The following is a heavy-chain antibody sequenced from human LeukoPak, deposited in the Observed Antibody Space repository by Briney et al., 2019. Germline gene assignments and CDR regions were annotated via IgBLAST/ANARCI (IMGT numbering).Heavy chain of an antibody. CDR3: AKLLIMGIFASYFDY. CDR2: ISGSGGST. D-gene: IGHD2-15*01. Sequence: GGSLRLSCAASGFTFSSYAMSWVRQAPGKGLEWVSAISGSGGSTYYADSVKGRFTISRDNSKNTLYLQLNSLRAEDTAVYYCAKLLIMGIFASYFDYWGQGTLVTVSS. J-gene: IGHJ4*02. V-gene: IGHV3-23*01. CDR1: GFTFSSYA.